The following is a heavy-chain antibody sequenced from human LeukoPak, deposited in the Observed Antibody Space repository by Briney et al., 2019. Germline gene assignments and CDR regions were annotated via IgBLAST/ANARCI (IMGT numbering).Heavy chain of an antibody. D-gene: IGHD5-12*01. J-gene: IGHJ5*02. V-gene: IGHV3-7*03. CDR1: GFTFTSYW. CDR3: ARDKDKWLRFGGLNWFDP. CDR2: IKQDGSEK. Sequence: GGSMRLSCAASGFTFTSYWMSWIRQAPGKGLEWVANIKQDGSEKYYVDSVKGRFTISRDNAKNSLYLQMNSLRAEDTAVYYCARDKDKWLRFGGLNWFDPWGQGTLVTVSS.